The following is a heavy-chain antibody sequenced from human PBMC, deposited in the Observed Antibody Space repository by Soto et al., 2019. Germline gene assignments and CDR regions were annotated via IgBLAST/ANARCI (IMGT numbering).Heavy chain of an antibody. D-gene: IGHD2-2*01. V-gene: IGHV3-15*01. J-gene: IGHJ6*02. CDR3: TTDSADIVVLPGTYGMDV. Sequence: KPGGSLRLSCAASGFTFINAWMSWVRQAPGKGLEWVGRIKSIPDGGTTDYAAPVKGRFSISRDDSKNTLSLQMNGLKTEDTAVYYCTTDSADIVVLPGTYGMDVWGQGTTVTVSS. CDR1: GFTFINAW. CDR2: IKSIPDGGTT.